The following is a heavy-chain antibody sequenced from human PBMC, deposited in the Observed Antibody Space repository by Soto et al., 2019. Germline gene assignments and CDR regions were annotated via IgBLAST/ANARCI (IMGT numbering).Heavy chain of an antibody. CDR1: GFAFGRYA. CDR3: ARDQISGWYDN. CDR2: MGGSVDSK. V-gene: IGHV3-23*01. D-gene: IGHD6-19*01. J-gene: IGHJ5*02. Sequence: EVQLLESGGGLVKPGGSLRLSCAASGFAFGRYALSWVRQAPGQGLEWVSAMGGSVDSKSYADSVKGRFTISRDDPKNTLFLEMNSLRPEDTAIYFCARDQISGWYDNWGQGTLVTVSS.